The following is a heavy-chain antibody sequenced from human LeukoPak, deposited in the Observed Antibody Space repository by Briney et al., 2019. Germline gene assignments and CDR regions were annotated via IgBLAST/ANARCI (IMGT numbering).Heavy chain of an antibody. CDR1: GFSFSNAW. CDR2: ISSSSSTI. Sequence: PGGSLRLSCAASGFSFSNAWMTWVRQAPGKGLEWVSYISSSSSTIYYADSVKGRFTISRDNAKNSLYLQMNSLRAEDTAVYYCARDQGHFNYWGQGTLVTVSS. CDR3: ARDQGHFNY. V-gene: IGHV3-48*04. J-gene: IGHJ4*02.